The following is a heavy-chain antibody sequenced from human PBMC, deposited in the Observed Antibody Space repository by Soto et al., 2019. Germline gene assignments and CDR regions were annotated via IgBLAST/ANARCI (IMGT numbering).Heavy chain of an antibody. V-gene: IGHV1-2*04. J-gene: IGHJ6*03. CDR2: INPNGGVT. D-gene: IGHD5-12*01. CDR1: GDTFNDYY. CDR3: ARESGGATATLDYYYFYMDG. Sequence: QVQLVQSGAEVKKPGASVTVSCRSSGDTFNDYYIHWVRQAPGQGLEWMGWINPNGGVTKYAQKCQGWVSMNRDTSITTVYMNRSRLRSDDTAVYYCARESGGATATLDYYYFYMDGWGTGTTVTVSS.